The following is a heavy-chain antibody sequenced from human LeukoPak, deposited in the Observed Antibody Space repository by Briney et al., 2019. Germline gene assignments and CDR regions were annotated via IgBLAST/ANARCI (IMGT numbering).Heavy chain of an antibody. CDR1: GFTFSSYS. CDR2: ISSSSSTI. CDR3: ARDPPYYYDSSGSFDY. V-gene: IGHV3-48*04. J-gene: IGHJ4*02. D-gene: IGHD3-22*01. Sequence: QPGGSLRLSCAASGFTFSSYSMNWVRQAPGKGLEWVSYISSSSSTIYYADSVKGRFTISRDNAKNSLYLQMNSLRAEDTAVYYCARDPPYYYDSSGSFDYWGQGTLVTASS.